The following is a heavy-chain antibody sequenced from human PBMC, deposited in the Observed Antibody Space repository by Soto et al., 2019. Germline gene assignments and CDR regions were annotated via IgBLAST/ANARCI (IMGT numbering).Heavy chain of an antibody. J-gene: IGHJ3*02. D-gene: IGHD5-12*01. CDR2: ISYDGRDK. V-gene: IGHV3-30*18. Sequence: QEQLVESGGGVVQAGRSLRLSCAASGFNFNFFGMHWVRQAPGKGLEWVAVISYDGRDKYYADSVKGRFTMSRHNSKNMVYLEMSSLRPEDTSVYYCAKERRYSFDAFDIWGHGTMVTVSS. CDR1: GFNFNFFG. CDR3: AKERRYSFDAFDI.